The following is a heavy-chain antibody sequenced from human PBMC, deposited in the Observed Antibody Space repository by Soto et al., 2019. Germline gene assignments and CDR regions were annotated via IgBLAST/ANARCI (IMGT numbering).Heavy chain of an antibody. Sequence: ELQLVESGGGLVQPGGSVRLSCAVSGLTVSNNYMSWVRQAPGKGLEWVSHIYSGGDTFYSNSVRGRFTISRDSSKNTLYPQMDSLRVEDTAVYYWARDPGGSVAHGVWGQGTMVTVSS. D-gene: IGHD3-10*01. CDR2: IYSGGDT. J-gene: IGHJ3*01. V-gene: IGHV3-66*01. CDR1: GLTVSNNY. CDR3: ARDPGGSVAHGV.